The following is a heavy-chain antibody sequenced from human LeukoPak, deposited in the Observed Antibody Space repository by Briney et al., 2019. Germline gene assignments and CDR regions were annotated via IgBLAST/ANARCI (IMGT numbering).Heavy chain of an antibody. CDR3: ARDERSYYFDY. CDR1: GGSISSSNW. J-gene: IGHJ4*02. V-gene: IGHV4-4*02. Sequence: SETLSLTCAVSGGSISSSNWWSWVRQPPGKGLEWIGEIYHSGSTNYSPSLKSRVTISVDKSKNQFSLKLSSVTAADTAVYYCARDERSYYFDYWGQGILVTVSS. CDR2: IYHSGST.